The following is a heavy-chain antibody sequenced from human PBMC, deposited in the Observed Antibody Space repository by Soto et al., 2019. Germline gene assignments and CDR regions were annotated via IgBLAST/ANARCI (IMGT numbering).Heavy chain of an antibody. CDR3: AREMGTWLLNAVLDP. CDR2: LCYSGNT. V-gene: IGHV4-59*11. Sequence: SETLSLTCTVSGYPITSHCWSWIRQPPGRGLQWIGHLCYSGNTNYNPSLKSRVTTSGDTSKNQFSLNLSSVTAADTAVYYCAREMGTWLLNAVLDPWGLGTLVTVSS. CDR1: GYPITSHC. J-gene: IGHJ5*02. D-gene: IGHD3-9*01.